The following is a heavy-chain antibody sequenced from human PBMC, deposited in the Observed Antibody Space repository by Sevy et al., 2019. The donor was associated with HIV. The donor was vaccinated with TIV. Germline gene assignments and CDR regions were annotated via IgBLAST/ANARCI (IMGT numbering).Heavy chain of an antibody. V-gene: IGHV3-23*01. Sequence: GGSLRLSCAASGYIFSSYTMTWVRQAPGKGLEWVSGITGSGGNTYYADSVKGGFTISRDNSKSTLYLQMNNLRAEDTAVYYCAKGLRYKFYGEGNYYYYYGMDVWGQGTTVTVSS. CDR2: ITGSGGNT. D-gene: IGHD3-16*02. J-gene: IGHJ6*02. CDR1: GYIFSSYT. CDR3: AKGLRYKFYGEGNYYYYYGMDV.